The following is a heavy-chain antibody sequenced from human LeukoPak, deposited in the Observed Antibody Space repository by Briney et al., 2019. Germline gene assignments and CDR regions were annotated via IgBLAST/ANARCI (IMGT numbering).Heavy chain of an antibody. CDR1: GFTVSSNY. CDR2: IYSGGST. V-gene: IGHV3-66*01. J-gene: IGHJ4*02. Sequence: GGSLRLSCAASGFTVSSNYMSWVRQAPGKGLEWVSVIYSGGSTYYADSVKGRFTISRDNSKNTLYLQMSSLRDDDTAVYYCAKDVGIIIADYWGQGTLVTVSS. CDR3: AKDVGIIIADY. D-gene: IGHD3-10*01.